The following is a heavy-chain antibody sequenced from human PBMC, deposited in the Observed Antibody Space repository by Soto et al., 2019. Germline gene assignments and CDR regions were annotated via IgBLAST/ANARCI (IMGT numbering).Heavy chain of an antibody. CDR2: TYYRSKWYN. J-gene: IGHJ4*02. CDR3: AGMQDGALAY. D-gene: IGHD1-26*01. CDR1: GDSVSSNSAA. V-gene: IGHV6-1*01. Sequence: SETLSLTCAISGDSVSSNSAAWTWIRQSPSRGLEWLGRTYYRSKWYNEYAVSVKSRITIKPDTSKNQFSLQLNSVIPEDTAVYYCAGMQDGALAYWGQGSLVTVSS.